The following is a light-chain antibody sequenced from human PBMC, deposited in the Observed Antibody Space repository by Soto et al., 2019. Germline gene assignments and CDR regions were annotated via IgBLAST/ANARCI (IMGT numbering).Light chain of an antibody. CDR2: RAS. V-gene: IGKV1-5*03. CDR3: QQYATFST. J-gene: IGKJ2*01. CDR1: QTIGNW. Sequence: DVQMTQSPSTLSASIGDRVTITCRASQTIGNWLAWYQQKPGKAPKLLISRASTLESGVPSRFSGTGSGTEFTLTITSLQPDDFATYYCQQYATFSTFGQGTTLGLK.